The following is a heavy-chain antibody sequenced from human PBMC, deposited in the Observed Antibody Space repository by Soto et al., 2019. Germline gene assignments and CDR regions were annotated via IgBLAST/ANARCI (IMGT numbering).Heavy chain of an antibody. CDR3: ARRAYYDYIWGSYRYTSYPLGYFDY. V-gene: IGHV4-39*01. J-gene: IGHJ4*02. CDR1: GGSISSSSYY. CDR2: IYYSGST. D-gene: IGHD3-16*02. Sequence: QLQLQESGPGLVKPSETLSLTCTVSGGSISSSSYYWGWIRQPPGKGLEWIGSIYYSGSTYYNPSLKSRVTISVDTSKNQCSLKLSSVTAADTAVYYCARRAYYDYIWGSYRYTSYPLGYFDYWGQGTLVTVSS.